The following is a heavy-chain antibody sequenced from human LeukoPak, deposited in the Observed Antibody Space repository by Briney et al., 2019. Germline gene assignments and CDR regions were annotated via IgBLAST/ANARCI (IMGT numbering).Heavy chain of an antibody. CDR2: ISWNSGSI. V-gene: IGHV3-9*01. CDR1: GFTFDDYA. Sequence: QPGGSLRLSCAASGFTFDDYAMHWVRQAPGKGLEWVSGISWNSGSIGYADSVKGRFTISRDNAKNSLYLQMNSLRAEDTALYYCAKSWSSDPEYSSGWPLFDYWGQGTLVTVSS. D-gene: IGHD6-19*01. CDR3: AKSWSSDPEYSSGWPLFDY. J-gene: IGHJ4*02.